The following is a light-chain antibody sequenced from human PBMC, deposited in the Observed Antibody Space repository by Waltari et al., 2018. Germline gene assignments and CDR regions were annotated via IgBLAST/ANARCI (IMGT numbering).Light chain of an antibody. CDR2: AAS. V-gene: IGKV1-39*01. Sequence: DIKMTQSPSSLSASVGDSVTITCRASQSISSYLNWYQQKPGKAPKLLIYAASSLQSGVPSRFSGSGSGTDFTLTISSLQPEDFATYYCQQSYTNPITFGQGTRLEIK. CDR1: QSISSY. J-gene: IGKJ5*01. CDR3: QQSYTNPIT.